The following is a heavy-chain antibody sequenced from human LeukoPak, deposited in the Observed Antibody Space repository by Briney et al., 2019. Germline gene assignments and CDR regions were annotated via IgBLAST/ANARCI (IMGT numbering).Heavy chain of an antibody. Sequence: SETLSLTCTVSGGSISSYYWSWIRQPPGRVLEWIGYIYYSGSTNYNPSLKSRVTISVDTSKNQFSLKLSSVTAADTAVYYCARVDCSGGSCHAFDIWGQGTMVTVSS. CDR2: IYYSGST. CDR3: ARVDCSGGSCHAFDI. V-gene: IGHV4-59*01. J-gene: IGHJ3*02. CDR1: GGSISSYY. D-gene: IGHD2-15*01.